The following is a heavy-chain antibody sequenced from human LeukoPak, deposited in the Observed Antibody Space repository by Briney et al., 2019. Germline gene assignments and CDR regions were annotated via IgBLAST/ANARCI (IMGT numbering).Heavy chain of an antibody. J-gene: IGHJ4*02. CDR2: INRSGST. Sequence: NPSETLSLTCAVYGGSFSGYYWSWIRQPPGKGLEWIGEINRSGSTNYNPSLKSRVTISVDTSKNQFSLKLSSVTAADTAVYYCARGRWLRYYFDYWGQGTLVTVSS. CDR3: ARGRWLRYYFDY. D-gene: IGHD5-12*01. CDR1: GGSFSGYY. V-gene: IGHV4-34*01.